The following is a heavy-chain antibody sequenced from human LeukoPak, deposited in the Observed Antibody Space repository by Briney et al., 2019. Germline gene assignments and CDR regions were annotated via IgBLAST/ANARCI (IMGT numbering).Heavy chain of an antibody. D-gene: IGHD6-19*01. Sequence: PGGSLRLSCAASGFSFSSYWMSWVRQAPGKGLEWVANIEGDGSERNYMDSVKGRFTISRDNAKNSLHLQMNSLRAEDTAVYYCAAGVGWLIDYWGQGTLVTVSS. CDR2: IEGDGSER. J-gene: IGHJ4*02. CDR1: GFSFSSYW. CDR3: AAGVGWLIDY. V-gene: IGHV3-7*03.